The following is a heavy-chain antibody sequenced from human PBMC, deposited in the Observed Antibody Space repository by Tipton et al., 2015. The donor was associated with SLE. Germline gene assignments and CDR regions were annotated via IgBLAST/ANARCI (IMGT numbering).Heavy chain of an antibody. Sequence: SLRLSCAASSLTVSSNYMTWIRQPPGMGLEWVSLMYSSGDTLYADSVKGRFTVSRDSSKNTLYLQMNILRPDDTAVYYCARGLLWSGEAPLDSWGQGTLVTVSS. CDR2: MYSSGDT. D-gene: IGHD3-10*01. CDR1: SLTVSSNY. V-gene: IGHV3-66*03. CDR3: ARGLLWSGEAPLDS. J-gene: IGHJ4*02.